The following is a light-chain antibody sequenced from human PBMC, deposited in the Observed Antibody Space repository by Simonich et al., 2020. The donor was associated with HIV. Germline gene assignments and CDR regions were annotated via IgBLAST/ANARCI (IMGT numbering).Light chain of an antibody. J-gene: IGKJ4*01. Sequence: DIVMTQSPDSLAVSLGERATINCKSSQSVLYSSNNKNYLACYQQKPGQPPKLLIYWASTRESGVPDRFSGSGSGTDFTLTISSLQAEDVAVYYCQQYYSPPALTFGGGTKVEIK. V-gene: IGKV4-1*01. CDR1: QSVLYSSNNKNY. CDR3: QQYYSPPALT. CDR2: WAS.